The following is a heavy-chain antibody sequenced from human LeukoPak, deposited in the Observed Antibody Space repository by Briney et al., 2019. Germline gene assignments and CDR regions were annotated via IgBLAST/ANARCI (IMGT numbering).Heavy chain of an antibody. V-gene: IGHV3-11*06. J-gene: IGHJ3*02. CDR2: ISSSSYT. CDR3: ARVGSGWSYDAFDI. CDR1: GFSVSSSY. Sequence: GGSLRLSCAASGFSVSSSYMSWIRQAPGKGLEWVSYISSSSYTNYADSVKGRFTISRDNAKNSLYLQMNSLRAEDTAVYYCARVGSGWSYDAFDIWGQGTMVTVSS. D-gene: IGHD6-19*01.